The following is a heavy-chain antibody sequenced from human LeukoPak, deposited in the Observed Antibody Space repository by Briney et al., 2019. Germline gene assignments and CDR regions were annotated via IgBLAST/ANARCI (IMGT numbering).Heavy chain of an antibody. V-gene: IGHV3-30-3*01. J-gene: IGHJ5*02. Sequence: GRSLRLSCAASGFTFSSYAMHWVRQAPGKGLEWVAVISYDGSNKYYADSVKGRLTISRDNSKNTLYLQMNSLRAEDTAVYYCARTLITRRYYDFWSGPTNWFDPWGQGTLVTVSS. CDR1: GFTFSSYA. D-gene: IGHD3-3*01. CDR3: ARTLITRRYYDFWSGPTNWFDP. CDR2: ISYDGSNK.